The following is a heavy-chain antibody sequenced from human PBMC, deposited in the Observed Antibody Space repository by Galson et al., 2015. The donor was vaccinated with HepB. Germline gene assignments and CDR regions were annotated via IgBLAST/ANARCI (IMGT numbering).Heavy chain of an antibody. J-gene: IGHJ6*02. D-gene: IGHD3-10*01. Sequence: SVKVSCKASGGTFSSYAISWVRQAPGQGLEWMGIINPSGGSTSYAQKVQGRVTMTRDTSTSTVYMELSSLRSEDTAVYYCARGWGFGELLYYYYYGMDVWGQGTTVTVSS. CDR2: INPSGGST. CDR3: ARGWGFGELLYYYYYGMDV. V-gene: IGHV1-46*01. CDR1: GGTFSSYA.